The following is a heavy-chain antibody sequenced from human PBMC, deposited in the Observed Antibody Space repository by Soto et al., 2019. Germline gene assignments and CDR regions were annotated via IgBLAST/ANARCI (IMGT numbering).Heavy chain of an antibody. J-gene: IGHJ4*02. D-gene: IGHD4-17*01. CDR1: GGSFSGYY. Sequence: QVQLQQWGAGLLKPSETLSLTCAVYGGSFSGYYWSWIRQPPGKGLEWIGEINHSGSTNYNPSLKSRVTISVDTSKNQFSLKLSSVTAADTAVYYCAGHTVTHFGYWGQGTLVTVSS. CDR2: INHSGST. CDR3: AGHTVTHFGY. V-gene: IGHV4-34*01.